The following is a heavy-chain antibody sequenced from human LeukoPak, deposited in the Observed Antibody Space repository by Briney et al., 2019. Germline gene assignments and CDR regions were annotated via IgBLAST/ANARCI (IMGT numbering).Heavy chain of an antibody. CDR3: VRETTTEYFDSSGYYRQTEVFDA. D-gene: IGHD3-22*01. CDR1: GGSFSGYY. J-gene: IGHJ3*01. V-gene: IGHV4-34*01. Sequence: SETLSLTCAVYGGSFSGYYWSWIRQPPGKGLEWIGEINHSGSTNYNPSLKSRVTISVDTSKNQFSLMLRSVTAADTAVYYCVRETTTEYFDSSGYYRQTEVFDAWGQGTMVTVSS. CDR2: INHSGST.